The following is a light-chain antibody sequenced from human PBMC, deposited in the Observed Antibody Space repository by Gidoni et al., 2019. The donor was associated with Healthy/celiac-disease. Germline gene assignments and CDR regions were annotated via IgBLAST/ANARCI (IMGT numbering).Light chain of an antibody. CDR1: QSVSSY. V-gene: IGKV3-11*01. CDR3: QQRSNWPT. CDR2: DAS. Sequence: DIVLTQSPATLSLSPGERATLSCRASQSVSSYLAWYKQKPGQAPRLLIYDASNRATGIPARFSGSGSGTDFTLTSSSLEPEDVAVYYCQQRSNWPTFGQGTRLEIK. J-gene: IGKJ5*01.